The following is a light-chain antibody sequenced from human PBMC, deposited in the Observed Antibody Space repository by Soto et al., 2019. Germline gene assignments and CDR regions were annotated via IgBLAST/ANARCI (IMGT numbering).Light chain of an antibody. J-gene: IGKJ1*01. Sequence: DFQMTQSPSTLSASVGDRVTITCRASQNIRSRLAWFQQKPGKAPKLLIYDASSLESGVPQRFSGSGSGTEFTLTISSLQPDDFATYYCQKYNSYSRTFGQGTKVDI. CDR2: DAS. CDR3: QKYNSYSRT. V-gene: IGKV1-5*01. CDR1: QNIRSR.